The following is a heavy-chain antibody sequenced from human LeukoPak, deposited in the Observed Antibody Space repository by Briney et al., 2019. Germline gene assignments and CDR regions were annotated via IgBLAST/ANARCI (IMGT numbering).Heavy chain of an antibody. CDR1: GFTLSSYA. CDR2: IKEDGSER. V-gene: IGHV3-7*03. CDR3: ARDLGYCTNGACHTRSDY. J-gene: IGHJ4*02. D-gene: IGHD2-8*01. Sequence: GGSLRLSCAASGFTLSSYAMSWVRQTPGKGLEWVASIKEDGSERQYVDSVKGRFSISRDNTKGSLFLQLNSLRAEDTAVYYCARDLGYCTNGACHTRSDYWGQGTLVTVSS.